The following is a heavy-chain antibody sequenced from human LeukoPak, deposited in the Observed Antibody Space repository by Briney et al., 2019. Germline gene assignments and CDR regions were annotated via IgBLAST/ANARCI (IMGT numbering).Heavy chain of an antibody. CDR3: ARDGPGQEGLPYFDY. V-gene: IGHV1-46*01. CDR1: GYTFTSYY. Sequence: ASVKVSCKASGYTFTSYYMHWVRQAPGQGLEWMGIINPSGGSTSYAQKFQGRVTMTRDTSTSTVYMELSSLRSEDTAVYYCARDGPGQEGLPYFDYWGRGTLVTVSS. CDR2: INPSGGST. J-gene: IGHJ4*02.